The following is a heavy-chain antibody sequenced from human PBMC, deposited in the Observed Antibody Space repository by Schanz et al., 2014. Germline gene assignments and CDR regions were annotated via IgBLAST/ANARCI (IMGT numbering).Heavy chain of an antibody. CDR2: IGNGGVTI. J-gene: IGHJ4*02. CDR3: AASSGWHPSTDY. CDR1: GFSFSDYF. D-gene: IGHD6-19*01. Sequence: VQLLESGGGLVEPGGSLRLSCAASGFSFSDYFMAWIRQPPGRGLEWVSYIGNGGVTIYYADSVKGRFTISRDNSKNSLYLQMNSLRPEDTAVYYCAASSGWHPSTDYWGQGTLVIVSS. V-gene: IGHV3-11*01.